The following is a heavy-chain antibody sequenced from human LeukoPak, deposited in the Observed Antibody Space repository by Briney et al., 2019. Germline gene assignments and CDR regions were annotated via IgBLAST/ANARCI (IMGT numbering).Heavy chain of an antibody. CDR1: GDSISYYY. J-gene: IGHJ5*02. V-gene: IGHV4-39*01. CDR3: ARHYGP. Sequence: PSETLSLTCTVSGDSISYYYWGWIRQPPGKGLEWIGSIYDSGSTYYNPSLKSRVTISVDTSKNQFSLKLNSVTAADTAVYYCARHYGPWGQGTLVTVSS. D-gene: IGHD3-10*01. CDR2: IYDSGST.